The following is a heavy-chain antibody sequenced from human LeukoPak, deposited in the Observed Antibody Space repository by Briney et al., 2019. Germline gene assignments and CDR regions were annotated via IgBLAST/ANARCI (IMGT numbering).Heavy chain of an antibody. CDR3: TTVEYYYGSGIPYWCFDL. Sequence: GGSLRLSCAASGFTFSNAWMSWVRQAPGKGLEWVGRIKSKTDGGTTDYAAPVKGRFTISRDDSKNTLYLQMNSLKTEDTAVYYCTTVEYYYGSGIPYWCFDLWGRGTLVTVSS. J-gene: IGHJ2*01. D-gene: IGHD3-10*01. CDR2: IKSKTDGGTT. V-gene: IGHV3-15*01. CDR1: GFTFSNAW.